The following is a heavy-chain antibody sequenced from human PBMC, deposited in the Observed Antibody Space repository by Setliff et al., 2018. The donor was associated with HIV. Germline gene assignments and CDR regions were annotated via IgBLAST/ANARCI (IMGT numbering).Heavy chain of an antibody. Sequence: PSETLSLTCTVSGGSISSSTYYWGWIRQPPGKGLEWIGNLHFSGSTYYNPSLKSRVTVSVDPSKNQFSLKLRSVTAADTAVYYCATQSFSDTDNYYYAAFDIWGQGTMVTVSS. V-gene: IGHV4-39*01. CDR3: ATQSFSDTDNYYYAAFDI. D-gene: IGHD3-22*01. CDR2: LHFSGST. CDR1: GGSISSSTYY. J-gene: IGHJ3*02.